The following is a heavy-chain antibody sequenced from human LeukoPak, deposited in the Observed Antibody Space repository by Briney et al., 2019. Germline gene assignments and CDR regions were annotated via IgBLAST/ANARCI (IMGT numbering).Heavy chain of an antibody. V-gene: IGHV3-7*03. CDR3: ARERSCSSTSCYALDY. J-gene: IGHJ4*02. CDR1: GFTFSSYW. Sequence: GGSLRLSCAASGFTFSSYWMSWVRQAPGKGLEWVANIKQDGSEKYYVDSVKGRFTISRDNAKNSLYLQMNSLRAEDTAVYYCARERSCSSTSCYALDYWGQGTLVTVPS. CDR2: IKQDGSEK. D-gene: IGHD2-2*01.